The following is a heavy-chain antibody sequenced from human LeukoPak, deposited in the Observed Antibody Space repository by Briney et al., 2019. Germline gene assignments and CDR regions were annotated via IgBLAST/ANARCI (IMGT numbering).Heavy chain of an antibody. CDR3: AKDRLVGGSGSSGDFDY. J-gene: IGHJ4*02. CDR1: GFTFSSYA. V-gene: IGHV3-23*01. CDR2: ISGSGGST. D-gene: IGHD3-10*01. Sequence: GGSLRLSCAASGFTFSSYAGSGVRQAPGKGLEWVSAISGSGGSTYYADSVKGRFTISRDNSKNTLYLQMNSLRAEDTAVYYCAKDRLVGGSGSSGDFDYWGQGTLVTVSS.